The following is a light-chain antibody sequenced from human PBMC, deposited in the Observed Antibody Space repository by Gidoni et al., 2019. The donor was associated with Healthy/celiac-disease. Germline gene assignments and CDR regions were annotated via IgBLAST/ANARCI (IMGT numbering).Light chain of an antibody. CDR1: QSVSSY. CDR3: QQRSNWPLT. V-gene: IGKV3-11*01. Sequence: DIVLPQSPATLSLSPGERATLSCRASQSVSSYLAWYQQKPGQAPRLLIYDASNRATGIPARFSGSGSGTDFTLTISSLEPEDFAVYYCQQRSNWPLTFGGGTKVEIK. CDR2: DAS. J-gene: IGKJ4*01.